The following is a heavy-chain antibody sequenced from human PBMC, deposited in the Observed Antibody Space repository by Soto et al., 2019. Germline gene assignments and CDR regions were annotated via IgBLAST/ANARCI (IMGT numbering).Heavy chain of an antibody. CDR1: GFTFTSYG. J-gene: IGHJ4*02. CDR2: VSAYNGNT. CDR3: SRGGSSWQPHEDY. Sequence: QVQLVQSGAEVKKPGASMKVSCKASGFTFTSYGTSWVRQAPGQGLEWMGWVSAYNGNTHYAQKLQGRVTMTTDTSTTTAYMALRSLRSDDPAVYYCSRGGSSWQPHEDYWGQGTLVTVSS. V-gene: IGHV1-18*01. D-gene: IGHD6-13*01.